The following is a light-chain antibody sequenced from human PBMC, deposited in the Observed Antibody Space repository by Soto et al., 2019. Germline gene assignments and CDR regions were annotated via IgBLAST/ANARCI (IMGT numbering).Light chain of an antibody. Sequence: EIVLTQSPGTLSLSPGERSTLSCMASQSISSNYLAWYQHKPGQAPRLLIYDASSKATGTPDRFSGSGSGTDFTLTISRLEREDFAVDYCQYYGSSHSNTFGQGTRLEIK. CDR3: QYYGSSHSNT. CDR1: QSISSNY. V-gene: IGKV3-20*01. J-gene: IGKJ5*01. CDR2: DAS.